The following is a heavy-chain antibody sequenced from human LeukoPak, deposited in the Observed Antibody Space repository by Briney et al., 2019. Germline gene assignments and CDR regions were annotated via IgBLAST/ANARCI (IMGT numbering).Heavy chain of an antibody. CDR3: ARLPVVPAAIREQGGGYYYYYMDV. CDR2: IYPGDSDT. V-gene: IGHV5-51*01. Sequence: GEALKISCETSGYSFATSWIGWVRQMPGKGLEWMGIIYPGDSDTRYSPSFEGQVTLSADKSISTAYLQWSSLKASDTAMYYCARLPVVPAAIREQGGGYYYYYMDVWGKGTTVTVSS. J-gene: IGHJ6*03. CDR1: GYSFATSW. D-gene: IGHD2-2*01.